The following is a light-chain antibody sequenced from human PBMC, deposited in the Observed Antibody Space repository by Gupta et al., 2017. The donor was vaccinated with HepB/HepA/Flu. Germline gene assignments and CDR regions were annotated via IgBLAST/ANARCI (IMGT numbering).Light chain of an antibody. CDR2: EVK. CDR1: NSDLGTYNR. Sequence: HSALTQPPSVSGSPGQSVTISCTGSNSDLGTYNRVTWYQQPPGTAPKLIIYEVKNRPSGVPDRFSGSKSGNTASLTISGLQAGDEADYYCSSYTTGSTWVFGGGTKLTVL. J-gene: IGLJ3*02. V-gene: IGLV2-18*02. CDR3: SSYTTGSTWV.